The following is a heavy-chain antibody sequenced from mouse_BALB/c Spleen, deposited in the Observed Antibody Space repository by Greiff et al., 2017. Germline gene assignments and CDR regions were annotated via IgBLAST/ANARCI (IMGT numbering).Heavy chain of an antibody. J-gene: IGHJ4*01. CDR2: ISYSGST. Sequence: EVQLVESGPSLVKPSQTLSLTCSVTGDSITSGYWNWIRKFPGNKLEYMGYISYSGSTYYNPSLKSRISITRDTSKNQYYLQLNSVTTEDTATYYCARWFITTATGAMDYWGQGTSVTVSS. CDR1: GDSITSGY. CDR3: ARWFITTATGAMDY. D-gene: IGHD1-2*01. V-gene: IGHV3-8*02.